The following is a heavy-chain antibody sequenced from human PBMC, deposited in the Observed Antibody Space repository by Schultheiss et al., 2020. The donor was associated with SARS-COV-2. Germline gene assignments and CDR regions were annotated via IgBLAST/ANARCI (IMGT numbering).Heavy chain of an antibody. CDR3: MRLSDNS. Sequence: GGSLRLSCAASGFTFSDYYMSWIRQAPGKGLEWVANIKEDGSVKYYEDSVKGRFTISRDNAKNSLYLQMSSLRFEDTAVYFCMRLSDNSWGQGTLVTVSS. CDR1: GFTFSDYY. CDR2: IKEDGSVK. V-gene: IGHV3-7*01. J-gene: IGHJ4*02.